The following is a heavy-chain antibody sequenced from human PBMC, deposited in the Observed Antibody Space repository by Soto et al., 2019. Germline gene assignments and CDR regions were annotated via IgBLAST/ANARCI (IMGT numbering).Heavy chain of an antibody. V-gene: IGHV1-3*01. J-gene: IGHJ6*02. CDR1: GYSFTTFA. CDR3: ARGEEMVRGGDHFFYWMDV. CDR2: INGGNGDT. D-gene: IGHD3-10*01. Sequence: QVQLGQSGAEVRKPGASVKVSCKASGYSFTTFAMHWVRQAPGQRLEWMGWINGGNGDTRYSQRLQGRDTITRDTSASTGNLELGSLGSEDTAVYYCARGEEMVRGGDHFFYWMDVWGQGTTVIVSS.